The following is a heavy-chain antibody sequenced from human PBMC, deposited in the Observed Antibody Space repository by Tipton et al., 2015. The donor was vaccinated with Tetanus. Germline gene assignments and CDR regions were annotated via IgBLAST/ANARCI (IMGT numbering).Heavy chain of an antibody. J-gene: IGHJ4*02. Sequence: TLSLTCTVSGGSISSGGYYWSWIRQHPGKGLEWIGYIYYSGSTYYNPSLKGRVTISVDTSKNQFSLKLSSVTAADTAVYYCARMVDTAPESDYWGQGTLVTVSS. CDR3: ARMVDTAPESDY. D-gene: IGHD5-18*01. CDR1: GGSISSGGYY. V-gene: IGHV4-31*03. CDR2: IYYSGST.